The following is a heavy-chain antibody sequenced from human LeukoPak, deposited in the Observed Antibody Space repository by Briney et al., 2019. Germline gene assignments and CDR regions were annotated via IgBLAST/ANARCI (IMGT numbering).Heavy chain of an antibody. CDR2: ISSSGSTI. J-gene: IGHJ3*02. Sequence: GGSLRLSCAASGFIFSHYGMSWIRQAPGKGLEWVSYISSSGSTIYYADSVKGRFTISRDNAKNSLYLQMNSLRAEDTAVYYCARDLMSSSSWYAFDIWGQGTMVTVSS. CDR3: ARDLMSSSSWYAFDI. V-gene: IGHV3-11*04. D-gene: IGHD6-13*01. CDR1: GFIFSHYG.